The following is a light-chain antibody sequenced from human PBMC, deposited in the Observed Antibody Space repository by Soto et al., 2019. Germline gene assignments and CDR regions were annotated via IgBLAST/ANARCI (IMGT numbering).Light chain of an antibody. J-gene: IGKJ5*01. V-gene: IGKV1-39*01. CDR2: AAS. CDR3: QQSYSTSPIT. Sequence: DIQMTQSPSSLSASVGDRVTMTCRASETISTFLNWYQHKPGKAPTILIYAASRLQSGVPSRFSGSGAGTDFTLTINGLQPPDFASYYCQQSYSTSPITFGLGTRLEIK. CDR1: ETISTF.